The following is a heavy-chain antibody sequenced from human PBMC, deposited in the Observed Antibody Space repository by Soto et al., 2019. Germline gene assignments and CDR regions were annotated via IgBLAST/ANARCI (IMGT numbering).Heavy chain of an antibody. V-gene: IGHV1-69*13. D-gene: IGHD2-2*01. J-gene: IGHJ5*02. CDR1: GGTFSSYA. CDR3: ARADCSSTSCYRYWFDP. Sequence: VKVSCKASGGTFSSYAISWVRQAPGQGLEWMGGIIPIFGTANYAQKFQGRVTITADESTSTAYMELSGLRSEDTAVYYCARADCSSTSCYRYWFDPWGQGTLVTVSS. CDR2: IIPIFGTA.